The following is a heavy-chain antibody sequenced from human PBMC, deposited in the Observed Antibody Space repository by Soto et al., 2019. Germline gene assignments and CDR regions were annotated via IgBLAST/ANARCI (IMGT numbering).Heavy chain of an antibody. V-gene: IGHV3-21*01. D-gene: IGHD3-10*01. CDR2: ISSSSSYI. CDR3: WYYGSGSYFIPLKTTYYYYGMDV. CDR1: GFTFSGYG. Sequence: GGSLRLSCAAFGFTFSGYGRNGVRKAPGKGRGWVSSISSSSSYIYYADSVKGRFTISRDNAKNSLYLQMNSLRAEDTAVYYCWYYGSGSYFIPLKTTYYYYGMDVWGQGTTVTVS. J-gene: IGHJ6*02.